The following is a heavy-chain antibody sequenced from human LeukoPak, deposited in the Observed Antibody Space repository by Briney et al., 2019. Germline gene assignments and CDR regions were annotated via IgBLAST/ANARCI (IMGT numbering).Heavy chain of an antibody. Sequence: PGGSLRLSCAASGFTFSSHAMSWVRQAPGKGLEWVSAISGSGGSTYYADSVKGRFTISRDNSKNTLYLQMNSLRAEDTAVYYCAKDRQQQLVWLGTDDYWGQGTLVTVSS. V-gene: IGHV3-23*01. CDR1: GFTFSSHA. CDR3: AKDRQQQLVWLGTDDY. J-gene: IGHJ4*02. D-gene: IGHD6-13*01. CDR2: ISGSGGST.